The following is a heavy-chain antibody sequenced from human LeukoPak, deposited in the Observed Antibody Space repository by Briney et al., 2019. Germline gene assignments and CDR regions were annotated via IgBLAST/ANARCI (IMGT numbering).Heavy chain of an antibody. V-gene: IGHV4-61*01. J-gene: IGHJ4*02. CDR3: ARYAGRDAHFDH. CDR2: VYYSGST. Sequence: PSETLSLTCTVSGGSVTNENYYWSWIRQPPGKGLEWIAYVYYSGSTNNNPSLWSRLSISVDTSKNQFSLKLSSVTAADTAVYYCARYAGRDAHFDHWGQGTLVTVSS. CDR1: GGSVTNENYY.